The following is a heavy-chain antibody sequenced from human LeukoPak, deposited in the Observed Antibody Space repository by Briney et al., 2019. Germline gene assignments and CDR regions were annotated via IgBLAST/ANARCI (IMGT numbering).Heavy chain of an antibody. V-gene: IGHV4-30-4*01. Sequence: SETLSLTCTVSGGSISSGDYYWSWIRQPPGKGLEWIGYIYYSGSTYYNPSLKSRVTISVDTSKNQFSLKLSSVTAADTAVYYCARHYGSGKEVGFDYWGQGTLVTVSS. CDR2: IYYSGST. J-gene: IGHJ4*02. D-gene: IGHD3-10*01. CDR3: ARHYGSGKEVGFDY. CDR1: GGSISSGDYY.